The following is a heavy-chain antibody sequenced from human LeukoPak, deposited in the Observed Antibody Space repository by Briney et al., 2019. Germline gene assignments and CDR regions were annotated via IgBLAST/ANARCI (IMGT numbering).Heavy chain of an antibody. Sequence: GASVTVSCKASGYTFTGYYMHWVRQAPGQGLEWMGWINPNSGGTNYAQKFQGRVTMTRDTSISTAYMELSRLRSDDTAVYYCARVSQDYSNYVYGYWGQGTLVTVSS. V-gene: IGHV1-2*02. CDR2: INPNSGGT. J-gene: IGHJ4*02. CDR3: ARVSQDYSNYVYGY. D-gene: IGHD4-11*01. CDR1: GYTFTGYY.